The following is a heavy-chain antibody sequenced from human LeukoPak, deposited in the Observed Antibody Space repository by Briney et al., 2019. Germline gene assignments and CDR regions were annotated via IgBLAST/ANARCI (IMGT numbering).Heavy chain of an antibody. V-gene: IGHV3-72*01. CDR3: ARRGSYGGAYYHDY. CDR2: SRDKANSYTT. Sequence: GGSLRLSCAASGFNLNDHYMDWFRQAPGKGLEWVGRSRDKANSYTTEYAASVKGRLTISRDESKDSLYLQMNSLKIEDTAVYYCARRGSYGGAYYHDYWGQGTLVTVSS. D-gene: IGHD4-17*01. J-gene: IGHJ4*02. CDR1: GFNLNDHY.